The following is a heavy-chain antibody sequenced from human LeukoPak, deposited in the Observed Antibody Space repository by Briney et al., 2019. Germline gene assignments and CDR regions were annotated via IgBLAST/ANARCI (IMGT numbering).Heavy chain of an antibody. J-gene: IGHJ4*02. CDR2: ISSSSITI. CDR3: VRTGVLWWGRRVCYFDY. CDR1: GFTFNNYE. D-gene: IGHD2-21*01. V-gene: IGHV3-48*03. Sequence: GGSLRLSCAASGFTFNNYEMNWVRQAPGKGLEWVSYISSSSITIYYADSVEGRFTISRDNAKSSLYLQMNSLRAEDTAVYYCVRTGVLWWGRRVCYFDYWGQGTLVTVSS.